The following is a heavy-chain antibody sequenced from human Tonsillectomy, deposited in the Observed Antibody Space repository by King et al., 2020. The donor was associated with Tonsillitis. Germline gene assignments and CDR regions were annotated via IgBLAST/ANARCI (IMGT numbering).Heavy chain of an antibody. D-gene: IGHD3-22*01. J-gene: IGHJ6*03. CDR1: GFTFSSYA. V-gene: IGHV3-23*04. Sequence: VQLVESGGGLVQPGGSVRLSCAASGFTFSSYAMTWVRQAPGKGLEWVSAISGSGGSTYYTDSVKGRFTISRDNSKNTLYLQMNSLRAEDTAVYFCAKDRESSGYPYYMDVWGKGATVTVSS. CDR2: ISGSGGST. CDR3: AKDRESSGYPYYMDV.